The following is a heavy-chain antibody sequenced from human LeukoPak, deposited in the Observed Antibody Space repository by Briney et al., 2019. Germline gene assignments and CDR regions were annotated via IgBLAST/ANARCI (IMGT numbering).Heavy chain of an antibody. CDR3: AKSDWFDP. CDR2: ISYDGSNK. D-gene: IGHD2-21*01. Sequence: GGSLRLSCAASGFTFSSYGMHWVRQAPGKGLEWVAVISYDGSNKYYADSVKGRFTISRNNSKNTLYLQMNSLRAEDTAVYYCAKSDWFDPWGQGTLVTVSS. J-gene: IGHJ5*02. CDR1: GFTFSSYG. V-gene: IGHV3-30*18.